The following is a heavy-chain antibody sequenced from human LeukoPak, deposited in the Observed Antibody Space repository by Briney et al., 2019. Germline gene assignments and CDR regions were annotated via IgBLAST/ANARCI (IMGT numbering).Heavy chain of an antibody. D-gene: IGHD3-10*01. CDR3: ARDLSATWFSLAF. V-gene: IGHV3-20*04. Sequence: PGGSLRLSCATSGLGIADYGMSWDRHVPGKGLEWVAGISWDVASGYSDSVKGRFTISRDNAKNSLYLQMIGLRGEDTAIYFCARDLSATWFSLAFWGQGALVTVSS. CDR2: ISWDVAS. J-gene: IGHJ4*02. CDR1: GLGIADYG.